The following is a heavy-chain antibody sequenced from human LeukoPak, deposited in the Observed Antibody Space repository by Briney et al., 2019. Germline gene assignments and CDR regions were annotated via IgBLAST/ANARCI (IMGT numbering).Heavy chain of an antibody. Sequence: QAGGSLRLSCAASGFTFSSYAMSWVRQAPGKGLEWVSAISGSGGSTYYADSVKGRFTISRDNSKNTLYLQMNSLRAEDTAVYYCAKGGSSGWSWFDYWGQGTLVTVSS. D-gene: IGHD6-19*01. CDR2: ISGSGGST. J-gene: IGHJ4*02. CDR1: GFTFSSYA. V-gene: IGHV3-23*01. CDR3: AKGGSSGWSWFDY.